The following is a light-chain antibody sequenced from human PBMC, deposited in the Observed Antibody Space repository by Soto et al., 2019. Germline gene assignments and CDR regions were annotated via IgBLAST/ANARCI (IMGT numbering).Light chain of an antibody. CDR1: QSISSTY. V-gene: IGKV3D-20*02. CDR2: DAS. CDR3: QQYNTFWT. J-gene: IGKJ1*01. Sequence: EIVMTQSPATRAVSPGGRATRSCRASQSISSTYLTWYHQRPGQAPRLLIYDASRRATGIPDRFSGSGSGTDFTLTISSLQPDDSATYYCQQYNTFWTFGQGTKVDIK.